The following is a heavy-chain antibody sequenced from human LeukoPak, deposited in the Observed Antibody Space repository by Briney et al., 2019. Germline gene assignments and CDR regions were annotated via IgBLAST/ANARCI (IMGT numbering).Heavy chain of an antibody. Sequence: SETLSLTCTVSGGSISSSSYYWGWIRQPPGKGLEWIGSIYYSGSTYYNPSLKSRVTTSVDTSKNQFSLKLSSVTAADTAVYYCARHSYSNDWYEYWGQGTLVTVSS. CDR3: ARHSYSNDWYEY. CDR1: GGSISSSSYY. V-gene: IGHV4-39*01. J-gene: IGHJ4*02. CDR2: IYYSGST. D-gene: IGHD6-19*01.